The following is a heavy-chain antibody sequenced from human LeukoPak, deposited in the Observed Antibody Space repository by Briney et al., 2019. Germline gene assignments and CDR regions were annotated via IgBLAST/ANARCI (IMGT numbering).Heavy chain of an antibody. V-gene: IGHV1-18*01. J-gene: IGHJ6*03. CDR3: ARESGIGCSGGSCYSKRRPAYYYYYYYMDV. CDR2: ISAYNGNT. Sequence: AASVKVSCKASGYTFTSYDINWVRQAPGQGLEWMGWISAYNGNTNYAQKHRGRVSMSTDTSPSTAYMELRSLRSDDTAVYYCARESGIGCSGGSCYSKRRPAYYYYYYYMDVWGKGTTVTVSS. D-gene: IGHD2-15*01. CDR1: GYTFTSYD.